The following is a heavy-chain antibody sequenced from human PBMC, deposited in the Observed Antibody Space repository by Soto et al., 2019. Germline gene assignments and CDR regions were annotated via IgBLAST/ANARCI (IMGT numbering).Heavy chain of an antibody. CDR2: ISPSSDAI. D-gene: IGHD7-27*01. Sequence: GGSLRLSCAASGFTFSTYSMSWVRQAPGQGLEWVSYISPSSDAIYYADSVKGRFTISRDNAKNSLYLQMNSLRDGDTAVYYCARDWGGTPDHFQHWGQGPLVTVPS. CDR1: GFTFSTYS. CDR3: ARDWGGTPDHFQH. J-gene: IGHJ1*01. V-gene: IGHV3-48*02.